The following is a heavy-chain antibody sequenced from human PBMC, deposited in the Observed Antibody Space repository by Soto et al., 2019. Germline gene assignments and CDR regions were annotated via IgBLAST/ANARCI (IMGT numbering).Heavy chain of an antibody. Sequence: QVQLVQSGAEVKKPGSSVKVSCKASGGTFSSSAISWVRQAPGQGLEWMGGIIPMSGIGKYAQKFQGRVTITEDDSTSPGYMELNRLRSEDTAVYYCVRDGSIAAAGSNYYYGMDVWGQGTTVTVSS. D-gene: IGHD6-13*01. CDR3: VRDGSIAAAGSNYYYGMDV. CDR2: IIPMSGIG. J-gene: IGHJ6*02. V-gene: IGHV1-69*01. CDR1: GGTFSSSA.